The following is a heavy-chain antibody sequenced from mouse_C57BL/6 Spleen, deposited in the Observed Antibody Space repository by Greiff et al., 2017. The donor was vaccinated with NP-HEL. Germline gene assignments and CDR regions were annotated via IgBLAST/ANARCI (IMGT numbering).Heavy chain of an antibody. CDR1: GYTFTSYT. V-gene: IGHV1-4*01. CDR3: ARRGYGNWDYAMDY. D-gene: IGHD2-10*02. J-gene: IGHJ4*01. CDR2: INPSSGYT. Sequence: QVHVKQSGAELARPGASVKMSCKASGYTFTSYTMHWVKQRPGQGLEWIGYINPSSGYTKYNQKFKDKATLTADKSSSTAYMQLSSLTSEDSAVYYCARRGYGNWDYAMDYWGQGTSVTVSS.